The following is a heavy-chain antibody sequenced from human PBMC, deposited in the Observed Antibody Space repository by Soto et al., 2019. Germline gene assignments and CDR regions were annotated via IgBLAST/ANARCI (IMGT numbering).Heavy chain of an antibody. D-gene: IGHD6-13*01. Sequence: QVHLQQCGAGLLKPSETLSLTCAVYGGSFSGYYWSWIRQPPGKGLEWIGEINHSGSTNYNPSLKRRVPISVDTSKNQFSLKLSSVTAADTAVYYCARGVSSSSWYGYYYYYYGMDVWGQCTTVTVSS. V-gene: IGHV4-34*01. CDR1: GGSFSGYY. CDR3: ARGVSSSSWYGYYYYYYGMDV. CDR2: INHSGST. J-gene: IGHJ6*02.